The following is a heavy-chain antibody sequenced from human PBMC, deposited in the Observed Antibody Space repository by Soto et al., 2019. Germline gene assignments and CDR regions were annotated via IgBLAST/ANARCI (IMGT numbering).Heavy chain of an antibody. CDR3: ARGRRITANVQHRYGMAV. D-gene: IGHD5-18*01. Sequence: PSETLSLTCAVYGGSFSGYYWSWIRQPPGKGLEWIGEINHSGSTNYNPSLKSRVTISVDTSKNQFSLKLSSVTAADTAVYYCARGRRITANVQHRYGMAVWGQGTTVTVSS. V-gene: IGHV4-34*01. CDR2: INHSGST. CDR1: GGSFSGYY. J-gene: IGHJ6*02.